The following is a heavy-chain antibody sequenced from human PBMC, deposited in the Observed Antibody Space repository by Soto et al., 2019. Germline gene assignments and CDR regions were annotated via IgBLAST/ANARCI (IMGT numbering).Heavy chain of an antibody. D-gene: IGHD2-21*02. V-gene: IGHV1-8*01. Sequence: ASVKVSCKASGYTFTSYDINWVRQATGQGLEWMGWMNPNSGNTDYAQKFQGRVTMTRNTSISTAYMELSSLRSEDTAVYYCARSIVVVTALDYWGQGTLVTVSS. CDR1: GYTFTSYD. CDR2: MNPNSGNT. CDR3: ARSIVVVTALDY. J-gene: IGHJ4*02.